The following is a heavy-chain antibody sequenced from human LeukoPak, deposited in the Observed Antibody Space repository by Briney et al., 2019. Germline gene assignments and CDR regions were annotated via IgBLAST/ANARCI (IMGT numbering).Heavy chain of an antibody. D-gene: IGHD3-22*01. V-gene: IGHV3-9*01. CDR2: ISWNSGSI. CDR3: AKDWTYYDSSGPLDY. J-gene: IGHJ4*02. CDR1: GFTFDDYA. Sequence: PGRSLRLSCAASGFTFDDYAMHWVRQAPGKGLEWVSGISWNSGSIGYADSVTGRFTIPRDNAKNSLYLQMNSLRAEDTALYYCAKDWTYYDSSGPLDYWGQGTLVTVSS.